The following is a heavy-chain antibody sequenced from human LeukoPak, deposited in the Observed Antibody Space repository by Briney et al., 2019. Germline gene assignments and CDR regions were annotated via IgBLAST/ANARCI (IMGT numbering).Heavy chain of an antibody. CDR3: ARAYCTGGSCLYYYYYGMDV. CDR1: GYTFSSHT. V-gene: IGHV1-3*01. CDR2: INAGNGNT. D-gene: IGHD2-15*01. J-gene: IGHJ6*02. Sequence: ASVKVSCKASGYTFSSHTMHWVRQAPGQRLEWMGWINAGNGNTKYSQEFQGRVTITRDTSASTAYMELRSLRSEDTAVYYCARAYCTGGSCLYYYYYGMDVWGQGTTVTVS.